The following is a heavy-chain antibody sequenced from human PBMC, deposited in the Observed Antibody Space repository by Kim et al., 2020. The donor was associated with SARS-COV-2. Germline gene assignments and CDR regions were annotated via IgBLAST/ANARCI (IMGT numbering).Heavy chain of an antibody. Sequence: YSPSFQGQVTISADKSISTAYLQWSSLKASDTAMYYCARWNTAMGKNFDYWGQGTLVTVSS. CDR3: ARWNTAMGKNFDY. D-gene: IGHD5-18*01. V-gene: IGHV5-51*01. J-gene: IGHJ4*02.